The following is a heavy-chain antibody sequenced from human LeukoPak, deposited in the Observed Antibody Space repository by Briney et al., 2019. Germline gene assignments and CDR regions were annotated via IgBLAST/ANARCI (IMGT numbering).Heavy chain of an antibody. V-gene: IGHV3-30-3*01. CDR1: GFTFSSYA. CDR2: ISYDGSNK. J-gene: IGHJ3*02. CDR3: ARVRYSYGIDAFDI. D-gene: IGHD5-18*01. Sequence: GGSLRLSCAASGFTFSSYAMHWVRQAPGKGLEWVPVISYDGSNKYYADSVKGRFTISRDNSKNTLYLQMNSLRAEDTAVYYCARVRYSYGIDAFDIWGQGTMVTVSS.